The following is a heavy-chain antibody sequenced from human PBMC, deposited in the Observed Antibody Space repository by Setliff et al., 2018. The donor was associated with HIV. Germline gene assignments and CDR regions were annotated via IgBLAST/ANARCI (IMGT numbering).Heavy chain of an antibody. V-gene: IGHV4-59*08. D-gene: IGHD6-25*01. CDR3: ARGYGAAGGGY. CDR2: IYYSGST. J-gene: IGHJ4*02. Sequence: SETLSLTCTVSGASISSFYWSWIRQPPGKGLDWIGYIYYSGSTNYNPSLKSRLTISVDTSKSQFSLKLTSVTAADTAVYYCARGYGAAGGGYWGQGTLVTVSS. CDR1: GASISSFY.